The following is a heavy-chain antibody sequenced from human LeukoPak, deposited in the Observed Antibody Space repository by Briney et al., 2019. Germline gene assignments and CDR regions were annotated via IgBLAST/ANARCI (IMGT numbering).Heavy chain of an antibody. J-gene: IGHJ4*02. Sequence: PSETLSLTCTVHGGPISSHHCSWIRQPPGKGLEWIGYIYYSGSPNYNPSLKSRVTISVDTSKNQFSLKLGSVTAADTAVYYCARDVVGRGFNYYGSGSYYDYWGQGTLVTVSS. CDR3: ARDVVGRGFNYYGSGSYYDY. CDR2: IYYSGSP. D-gene: IGHD3-10*01. V-gene: IGHV4-59*11. CDR1: GGPISSHH.